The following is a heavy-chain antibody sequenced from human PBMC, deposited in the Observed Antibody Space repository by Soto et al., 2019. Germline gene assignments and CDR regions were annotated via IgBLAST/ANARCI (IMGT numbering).Heavy chain of an antibody. CDR1: GGSISSGRYY. CDR2: IYHSGNT. J-gene: IGHJ3*02. Sequence: QVQLQESGPGLVRPSQTLSLTCTVSGGSISSGRYYWNWIRQHPGKGLEWIGYIYHSGNTYYNPSLKSRSSISLDTSKNQFLLKLSSVTAADTAVYHCVGTTYNLDYSDAFDIWGQGTRVTVSS. D-gene: IGHD4-4*01. CDR3: VGTTYNLDYSDAFDI. V-gene: IGHV4-31*03.